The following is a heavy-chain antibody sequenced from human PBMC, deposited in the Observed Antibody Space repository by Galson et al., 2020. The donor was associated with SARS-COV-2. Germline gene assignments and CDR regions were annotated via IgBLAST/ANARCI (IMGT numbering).Heavy chain of an antibody. V-gene: IGHV1-2*04. Sequence: GESLKISCKASGYTFTDYYIHWVRQAPGQGFEWMGWINPNSGAANCAQKFQDWVTMSRDTSISTAYMELGRLRSDDTAVYYCARGAADRWNYYYAMDGWGQGTTVTVSS. D-gene: IGHD6-13*01. CDR2: INPNSGAA. CDR3: ARGAADRWNYYYAMDG. J-gene: IGHJ6*02. CDR1: GYTFTDYY.